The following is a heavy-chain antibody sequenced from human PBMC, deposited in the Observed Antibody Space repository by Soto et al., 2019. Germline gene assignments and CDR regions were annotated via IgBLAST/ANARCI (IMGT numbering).Heavy chain of an antibody. CDR3: AREEGFDNWNYGGCRWFAP. Sequence: QVQLVQSGAEVKKPGSSVKVSCKASGGTFSSYAISWVRQAPGQGLEWMGGIIPIFGTANYAQKFQGRVTITADESTSSAYMELSSLRAADTAVYYCAREEGFDNWNYGGCRWFAPWGQGTLVTVSS. CDR2: IIPIFGTA. J-gene: IGHJ5*02. D-gene: IGHD1-7*01. V-gene: IGHV1-69*01. CDR1: GGTFSSYA.